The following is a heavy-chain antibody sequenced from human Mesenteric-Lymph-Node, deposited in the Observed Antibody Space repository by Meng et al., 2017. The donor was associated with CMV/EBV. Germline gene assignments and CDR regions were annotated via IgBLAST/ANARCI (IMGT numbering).Heavy chain of an antibody. CDR3: ARGHDILTDRDYHHHMDV. D-gene: IGHD3-9*01. Sequence: ASVKVSCKASGYTFTGYYLHWVRQTPGQGREWVGWINPNSGGTNYSQKFQGRVTMTRDTSIRTAYMELSRLRSDDTAVYYCARGHDILTDRDYHHHMDVWGQGTTVTVSS. V-gene: IGHV1-2*02. CDR1: GYTFTGYY. J-gene: IGHJ6*02. CDR2: INPNSGGT.